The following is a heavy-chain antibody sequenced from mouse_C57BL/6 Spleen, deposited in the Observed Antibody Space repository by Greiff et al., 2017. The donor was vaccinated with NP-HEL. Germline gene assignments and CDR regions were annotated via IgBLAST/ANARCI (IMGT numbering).Heavy chain of an antibody. Sequence: QVQLQQPGAELVKPGASVKLSCKASGYTFTSSWMQWVKQRPGQGLEWIGEIDPSDSYTNYNQKFKGKATLTVDTSSSTAYMQLSSLTSEDSAVYYCARGETAQATGFAYWGQGTLVTVSA. CDR3: ARGETAQATGFAY. CDR1: GYTFTSSW. D-gene: IGHD3-2*02. CDR2: IDPSDSYT. J-gene: IGHJ3*01. V-gene: IGHV1-50*01.